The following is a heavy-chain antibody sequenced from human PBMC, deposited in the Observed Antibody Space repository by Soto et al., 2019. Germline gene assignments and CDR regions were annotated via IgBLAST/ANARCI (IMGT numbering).Heavy chain of an antibody. V-gene: IGHV1-18*01. Sequence: GASVKVSCKASGYSFTNYGISWVRQAPGQGLEWMGWISGYNGNTNYAQKFQGRVTITTDTSTSTAYMELRSLRFDDTAVYYCARDLRYLEAGTPHFDYWGQGTLVTVSS. CDR3: ARDLRYLEAGTPHFDY. CDR1: GYSFTNYG. D-gene: IGHD2-15*01. J-gene: IGHJ4*02. CDR2: ISGYNGNT.